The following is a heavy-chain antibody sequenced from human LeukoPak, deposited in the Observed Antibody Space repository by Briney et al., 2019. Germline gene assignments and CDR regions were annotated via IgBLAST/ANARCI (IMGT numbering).Heavy chain of an antibody. D-gene: IGHD2-2*01. CDR2: IYPGDSDT. CDR3: ARPLGGDCSSTSCFFDY. CDR1: GYSFTSFW. V-gene: IGHV5-51*01. Sequence: GESLKISCKGSGYSFTSFWIAWVRQMPGKGLECMGIIYPGDSDTRYSPSFQGQVTISADKSISTAYLQWSSLKASDTAMYYCARPLGGDCSSTSCFFDYWGQGTLVTVSS. J-gene: IGHJ4*02.